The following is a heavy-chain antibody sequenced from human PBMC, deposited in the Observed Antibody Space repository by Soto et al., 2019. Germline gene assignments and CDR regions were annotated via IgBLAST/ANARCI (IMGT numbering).Heavy chain of an antibody. CDR3: ARDPVDLFGYMDV. Sequence: LVQSGAEVKKPGSSVNVSCKASEGTFSSYSITWVRQAPGQRLEWMGEIIPLLGTANYAQKFQGRVTITGDKSTSTIYMGLSSLRSDDTAVYYCARDPVDLFGYMDVWGQGTTVTVSS. D-gene: IGHD6-25*01. J-gene: IGHJ6*02. CDR2: IIPLLGTA. CDR1: EGTFSSYS. V-gene: IGHV1-69*06.